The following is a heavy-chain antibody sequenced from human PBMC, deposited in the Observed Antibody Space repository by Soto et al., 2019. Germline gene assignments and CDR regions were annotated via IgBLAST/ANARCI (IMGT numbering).Heavy chain of an antibody. J-gene: IGHJ4*02. D-gene: IGHD1-1*01. Sequence: QVQLVQSGAEVKKPGASVKVSCKASGYTFSSYYMHWVRQAPGQGLEWMGIINPSGGSTSYAQKFQGRVTMTRDTSTSTVYMELSSLRSEDTAVYYCARDGLERPFDYWGQGTLVTVSS. V-gene: IGHV1-46*01. CDR2: INPSGGST. CDR1: GYTFSSYY. CDR3: ARDGLERPFDY.